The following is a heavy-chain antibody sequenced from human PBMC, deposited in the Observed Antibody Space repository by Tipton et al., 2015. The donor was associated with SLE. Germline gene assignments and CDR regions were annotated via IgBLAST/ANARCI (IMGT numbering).Heavy chain of an antibody. CDR1: GGSINYYY. Sequence: TLSLTCTVSGGSINYYYWNWIRQPPGKGLEWIGYVFYNGNTNYNASLKSRVIMSVDTSKSQFSLQLRSVTAADTAVYYCARGGHCTSDSCYVYYYYMDVWGEGTTVAVPS. J-gene: IGHJ6*03. CDR2: VFYNGNT. V-gene: IGHV4-59*01. D-gene: IGHD2-2*01. CDR3: ARGGHCTSDSCYVYYYYMDV.